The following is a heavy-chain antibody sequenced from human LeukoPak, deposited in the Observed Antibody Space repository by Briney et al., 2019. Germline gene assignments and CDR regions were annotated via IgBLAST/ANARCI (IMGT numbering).Heavy chain of an antibody. D-gene: IGHD1-26*01. J-gene: IGHJ3*02. CDR1: GGSISSYY. CDR3: ARDDPSIVGATENAFDI. V-gene: IGHV4-59*01. Sequence: SETLSLTCTVSGGSISSYYWSWIRQPPGKGLEWIGYIYYSGSTNYNPSLKSRVTISVDTSKNQFSLKLSSVTAADTAVYYCARDDPSIVGATENAFDIWGQRTMVTVSS. CDR2: IYYSGST.